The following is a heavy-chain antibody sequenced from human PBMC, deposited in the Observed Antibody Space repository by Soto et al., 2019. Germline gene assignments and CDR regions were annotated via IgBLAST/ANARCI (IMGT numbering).Heavy chain of an antibody. CDR2: IYYSGST. D-gene: IGHD3-16*02. CDR1: GGSISSSSYY. V-gene: IGHV4-39*01. Sequence: PSETLSLTCTVSGGSISSSSYYWGWIRQPPGKGLEWIGSIYYSGSTYYNPSLKSRVTISVDTSKNQFSLKLSSVTAADTAVYYCARLNYDYIWGSYRSFFQHWGQGTLVTVSS. J-gene: IGHJ1*01. CDR3: ARLNYDYIWGSYRSFFQH.